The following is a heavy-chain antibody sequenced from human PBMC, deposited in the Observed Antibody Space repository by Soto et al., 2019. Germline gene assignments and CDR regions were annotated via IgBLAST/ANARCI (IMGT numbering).Heavy chain of an antibody. CDR2: ASGSGSGT. CDR3: AKGRPGVAAAPDY. J-gene: IGHJ4*02. Sequence: EVQLLESGGGSVHPGESLRLSCAASGFTFSDFAMAWVRQAPGKGLEWVSSASGSGSGTYYADYVKGRFTISRDNSKNTLFLHMTNLRAGDTALYFCAKGRPGVAAAPDYWGQGTLVTVSS. D-gene: IGHD2-21*01. V-gene: IGHV3-23*01. CDR1: GFTFSDFA.